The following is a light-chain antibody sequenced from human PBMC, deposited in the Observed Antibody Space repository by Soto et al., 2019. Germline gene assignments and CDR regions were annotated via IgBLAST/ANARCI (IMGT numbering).Light chain of an antibody. J-gene: IGLJ3*02. CDR2: DVS. Sequence: QSALTQPASVSGSPGQSITISCTGTSSDVGGYNFVSWYQHHPGKAPKLVIYDVSNRPSGVSSRFSGSKSGNTASLTISGLQAEDEADYYCSSYTSTSTWVFGGGIKLTVL. CDR1: SSDVGGYNF. CDR3: SSYTSTSTWV. V-gene: IGLV2-14*03.